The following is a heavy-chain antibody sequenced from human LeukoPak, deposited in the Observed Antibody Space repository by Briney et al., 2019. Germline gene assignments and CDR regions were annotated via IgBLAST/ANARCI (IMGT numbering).Heavy chain of an antibody. CDR2: INHSGST. CDR3: ARHVRYYYGSGSGLGFDY. Sequence: SETLSLTCAVYGGSFSGYYWSWIRQPPGKGLEWIGEINHSGSTNYNPSLKSRVTISVDTSKNQFSLKLSSVTAADTAVYCCARHVRYYYGSGSGLGFDYWGQGTLVTVSS. D-gene: IGHD3-10*01. V-gene: IGHV4-34*01. J-gene: IGHJ4*02. CDR1: GGSFSGYY.